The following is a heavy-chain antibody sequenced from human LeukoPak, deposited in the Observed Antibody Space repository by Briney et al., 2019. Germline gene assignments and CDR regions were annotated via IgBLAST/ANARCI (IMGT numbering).Heavy chain of an antibody. CDR1: GGTFSSYA. Sequence: ASVKVSCKASGGTFSSYAISWVRQAPGQGLEWMGGIIPIFGTANYAQKFQGRVTITADESTSAAYMELSSLRSEDTAVYYCARDPGGYCSSTSCYAASGDAFDIWGQGTMVTVSS. D-gene: IGHD2-2*01. J-gene: IGHJ3*02. V-gene: IGHV1-69*13. CDR2: IIPIFGTA. CDR3: ARDPGGYCSSTSCYAASGDAFDI.